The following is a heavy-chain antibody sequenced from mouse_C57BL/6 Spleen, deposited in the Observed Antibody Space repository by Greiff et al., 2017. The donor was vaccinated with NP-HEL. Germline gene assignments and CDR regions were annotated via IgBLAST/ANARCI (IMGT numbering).Heavy chain of an antibody. D-gene: IGHD2-2*01. V-gene: IGHV1-53*01. CDR1: GYTFTSYW. J-gene: IGHJ1*03. CDR3: ARGYYGYEGWYFDV. Sequence: VQLQQPGTELVKPGASVKLSCKASGYTFTSYWMHWVKQRPGQGLEWIGNINPSNGGTTYNEKFKSKATLTVDKSSSTAYMQLSSLTSEDSAVYYCARGYYGYEGWYFDVWGTGTTVTVSS. CDR2: INPSNGGT.